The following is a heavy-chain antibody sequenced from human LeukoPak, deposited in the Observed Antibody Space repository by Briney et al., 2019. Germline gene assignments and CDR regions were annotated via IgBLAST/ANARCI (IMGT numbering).Heavy chain of an antibody. CDR1: GFTFSRYS. CDR2: ISSSSSYI. J-gene: IGHJ4*02. D-gene: IGHD4-17*01. CDR3: ARDVNGDYDY. V-gene: IGHV3-21*01. Sequence: GGSLRLSCAASGFTFSRYSMNWVCQAPGKGLEWVSSISSSSSYIYYADSVKGRFTISRDNAKNSLYLQMNSLRAEDTAVYYCARDVNGDYDYWGQGTLVTVSS.